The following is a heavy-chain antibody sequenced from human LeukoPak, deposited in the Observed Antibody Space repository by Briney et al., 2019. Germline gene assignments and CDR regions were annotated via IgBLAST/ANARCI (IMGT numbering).Heavy chain of an antibody. CDR1: GFTVSSTY. CDR3: ARVIRTGNSGFSFDY. D-gene: IGHD4-23*01. Sequence: PGGSLRLSCTASGFTVSSTYVSWVRQAPGKGLEWVSIIYSDGTTCYADSVKGRFTISRDNSKNTVYLQMNSLRAEDTAKYYCARVIRTGNSGFSFDYWGQGTLVTVSS. CDR2: IYSDGTT. J-gene: IGHJ4*02. V-gene: IGHV3-53*01.